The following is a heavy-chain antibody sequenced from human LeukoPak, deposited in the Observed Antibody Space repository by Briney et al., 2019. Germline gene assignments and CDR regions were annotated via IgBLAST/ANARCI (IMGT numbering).Heavy chain of an antibody. Sequence: MPGGSLRLSCAASGFTFSSYSMNWVRQAPGKGLEWVSSISSSSSYIYYADSVKGRFTISRDNAKNSLYLQMNSLRAEDTAVYYCARVPPLDGYISDYWGRGTLVTVSS. V-gene: IGHV3-21*01. CDR2: ISSSSSYI. CDR3: ARVPPLDGYISDY. J-gene: IGHJ4*02. D-gene: IGHD6-13*01. CDR1: GFTFSSYS.